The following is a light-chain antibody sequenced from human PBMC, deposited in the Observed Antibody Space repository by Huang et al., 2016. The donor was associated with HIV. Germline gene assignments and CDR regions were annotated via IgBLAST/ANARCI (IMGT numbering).Light chain of an antibody. V-gene: IGKV1-12*01. CDR2: TAS. J-gene: IGKJ5*01. Sequence: DIQMTQSPSSVSESIGDRVTITCRASQDISTWLAWYQQKPGKAPKLLIYTASNLQSGVPSRFSGSGSGTDFTLTITSLQPEDVATYYCQQANSFPITFGQGTRLEIK. CDR1: QDISTW. CDR3: QQANSFPIT.